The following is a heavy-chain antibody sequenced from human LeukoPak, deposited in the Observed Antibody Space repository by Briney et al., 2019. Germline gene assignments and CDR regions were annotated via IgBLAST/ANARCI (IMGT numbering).Heavy chain of an antibody. D-gene: IGHD2-2*01. Sequence: ASVKVSCKASGYTFTGYYMHWVRQAPGQGLEWMGWINPNSGGTNYAQKFQGRVTMTRDTSISTAYMELSRLRSDDTAVYYCARAGDSVVVPAAAIFDYWGQGTLVTVSS. CDR3: ARAGDSVVVPAAAIFDY. V-gene: IGHV1-2*02. J-gene: IGHJ4*02. CDR1: GYTFTGYY. CDR2: INPNSGGT.